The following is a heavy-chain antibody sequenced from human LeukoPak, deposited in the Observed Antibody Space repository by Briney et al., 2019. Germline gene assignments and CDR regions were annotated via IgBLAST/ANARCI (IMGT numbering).Heavy chain of an antibody. V-gene: IGHV3-66*01. CDR2: IYSGGST. D-gene: IGHD3-22*01. J-gene: IGHJ4*02. CDR1: GFTVSSNY. Sequence: GGSLRLSCAASGFTVSSNYMSWVRQAPGKGLEWVSVIYSGGSTYYADSVKGRFTISRDNSKNTLYLQMNSLRAEDTAVYYCAREGYDSSGYSVDYWGQGTLVTVSS. CDR3: AREGYDSSGYSVDY.